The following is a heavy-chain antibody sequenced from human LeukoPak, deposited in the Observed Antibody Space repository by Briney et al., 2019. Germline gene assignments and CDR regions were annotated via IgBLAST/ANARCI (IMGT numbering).Heavy chain of an antibody. J-gene: IGHJ6*02. V-gene: IGHV3-20*01. D-gene: IGHD6-13*01. Sequence: GGSLRLSCAASGFTFDGYGMSWVRQTPGKGLEWVSGINWNGGSTGYADSVKGRFTISRDNAKNSLYLQMNSLRVEDTALYHCARKMRSSWDSGLDVWGQGTTVTVSS. CDR2: INWNGGST. CDR1: GFTFDGYG. CDR3: ARKMRSSWDSGLDV.